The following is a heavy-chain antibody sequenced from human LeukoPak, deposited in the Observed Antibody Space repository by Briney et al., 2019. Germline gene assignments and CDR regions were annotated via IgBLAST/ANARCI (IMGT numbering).Heavy chain of an antibody. V-gene: IGHV3-48*03. Sequence: GGSLRLSCAASGFTISSHDLSWVRQAPGKGLEWLSYISSSGSTIYYADSVKGRFSISRDNAKNSLYLQMNSLSADDTAVYYCAASVGYCTYGVCYKYYYGMDVWGQGTTVTVSS. CDR2: ISSSGSTI. D-gene: IGHD2-8*01. J-gene: IGHJ6*02. CDR1: GFTISSHD. CDR3: AASVGYCTYGVCYKYYYGMDV.